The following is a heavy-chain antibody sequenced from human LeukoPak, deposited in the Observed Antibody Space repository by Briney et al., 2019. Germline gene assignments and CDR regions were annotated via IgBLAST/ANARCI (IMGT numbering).Heavy chain of an antibody. V-gene: IGHV1-69*05. J-gene: IGHJ4*02. CDR1: GGTFSSYA. CDR3: ARKYEPYYYDSSGPFDY. Sequence: SVKVSCKASGGTFSSYAISWVRQAPGQGLEWMGGIIPIFGTANYAQKFQGRVTITTDESTSTAYMELSSLRSEDTAVYYCARKYEPYYYDSSGPFDYWGQGTLVTVPS. CDR2: IIPIFGTA. D-gene: IGHD3-22*01.